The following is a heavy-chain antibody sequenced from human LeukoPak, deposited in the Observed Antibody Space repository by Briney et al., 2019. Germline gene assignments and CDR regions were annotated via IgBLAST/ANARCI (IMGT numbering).Heavy chain of an antibody. J-gene: IGHJ6*02. CDR1: GYTFTSYD. D-gene: IGHD3-16*01. CDR3: TPVSVLRTLVDYYYYRMDV. CDR2: MNPNSGNT. Sequence: ASVKVSCKASGYTFTSYDINWVRQATGQGLEWRGWMNPNSGNTGYAQKLQGRVTMTRNTSISTAYMELRSLRSEDTAVYYCTPVSVLRTLVDYYYYRMDVWGQGTTVTVSS. V-gene: IGHV1-8*01.